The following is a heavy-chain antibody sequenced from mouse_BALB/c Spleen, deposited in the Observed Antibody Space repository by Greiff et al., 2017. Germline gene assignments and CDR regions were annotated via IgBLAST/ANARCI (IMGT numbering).Heavy chain of an antibody. V-gene: IGHV5-12-1*01. D-gene: IGHD2-10*02. CDR1: GFAFSSYD. CDR2: ISSGGGST. Sequence: EVQGVESGGGLVKPGGSLKLSCAASGFAFSSYDMSWVRQTPEKRLEWVAFISSGGGSTYYPDTVKGRFTISRDNAKNTLYLQMSSLKSEDTAMYYCARRYGNYFDYWGQGTTLTVSS. J-gene: IGHJ2*01. CDR3: ARRYGNYFDY.